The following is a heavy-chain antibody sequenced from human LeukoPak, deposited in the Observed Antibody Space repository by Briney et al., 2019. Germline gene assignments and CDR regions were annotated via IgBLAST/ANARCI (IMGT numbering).Heavy chain of an antibody. J-gene: IGHJ4*02. Sequence: SETLSLTCTVSSGSISTSNYYWGWVRQPPGKALEWIGNIFYSGSTYYSPSLKSRVTISLDTSRNQFSLKLNSVTAADTAVYYCARDIYHYGSGSYYFDYWGQGTLVTVSS. CDR1: SGSISTSNYY. CDR3: ARDIYHYGSGSYYFDY. V-gene: IGHV4-39*07. D-gene: IGHD3-10*01. CDR2: IFYSGST.